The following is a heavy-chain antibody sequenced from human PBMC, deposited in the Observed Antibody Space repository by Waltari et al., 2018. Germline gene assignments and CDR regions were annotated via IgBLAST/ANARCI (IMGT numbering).Heavy chain of an antibody. CDR3: ARGDCSGGSCYGDYYYGMDV. Sequence: QVQLVQSGAEVKKPGSSVKVSCKASGGTFSSYPISWVRQAPGPGLEWMGRIIPSLGIANYAQKFQGRVTITADKSTSTAYMELSSLRSEDTAVYYCARGDCSGGSCYGDYYYGMDVWGQGTTVTVSS. CDR1: GGTFSSYP. V-gene: IGHV1-69*02. CDR2: IIPSLGIA. J-gene: IGHJ6*02. D-gene: IGHD2-15*01.